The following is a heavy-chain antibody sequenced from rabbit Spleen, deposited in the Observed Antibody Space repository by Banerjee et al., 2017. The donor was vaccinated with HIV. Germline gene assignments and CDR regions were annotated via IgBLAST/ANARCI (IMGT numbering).Heavy chain of an antibody. V-gene: IGHV1S45*01. D-gene: IGHD8-1*01. Sequence: EQLVESGGGLVQPAGSLTLTCKASGFSFSDRDVMCWVRQAPGKGLKWIACINTATGKPVYATWAKGRFTCSKTSSTTVTLQMTSLTVADMATYFCARDAGSGPYIDGYFDLWGPGTLVTVS. CDR3: ARDAGSGPYIDGYFDL. CDR1: GFSFSDRDV. CDR2: INTATGKP. J-gene: IGHJ4*01.